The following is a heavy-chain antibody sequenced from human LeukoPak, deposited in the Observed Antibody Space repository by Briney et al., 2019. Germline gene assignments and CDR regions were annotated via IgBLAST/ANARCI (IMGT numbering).Heavy chain of an antibody. J-gene: IGHJ4*02. D-gene: IGHD3-22*01. CDR2: ISSSSSYI. V-gene: IGHV3-21*01. CDR3: ARESRKGYDY. CDR1: GFTFSSYS. Sequence: PGGSLRLSCAASGFTFSSYSMNWVRQAPGKGLEWVSSISSSSSYIYYADSVKGRFTISRDNAKNSLYLQMNSPRAEDTAVYYCARESRKGYDYWGQGTLVTVSS.